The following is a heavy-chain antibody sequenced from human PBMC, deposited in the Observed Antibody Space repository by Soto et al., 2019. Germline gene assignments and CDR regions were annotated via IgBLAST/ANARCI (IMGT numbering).Heavy chain of an antibody. CDR1: GFTFSSYA. J-gene: IGHJ4*02. D-gene: IGHD3-10*01. V-gene: IGHV3-23*01. CDR2: ISASGGST. CDR3: ANPFLTAVTMVRFEF. Sequence: EVQLLESGGGLVQPGGSLRLSCAASGFTFSSYAMNWVRQAPGKGLEWVSAISASGGSTYYAYSVKGRFTSSRDNSKITLYLQMNSLRAEATAVYYCANPFLTAVTMVRFEFWGQGTLVTVSS.